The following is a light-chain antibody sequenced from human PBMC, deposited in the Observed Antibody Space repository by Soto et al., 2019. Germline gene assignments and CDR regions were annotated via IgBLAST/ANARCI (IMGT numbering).Light chain of an antibody. J-gene: IGKJ4*01. Sequence: DIVMIQTLLSLSVTPGQPASISCKSSQSLLHSDGKTYLYWYLQKPGQPPQLLIYEVSNRFSGVPHRYSGSRSATDFTLKISRVDAKDVGVYYCMQNIQLPLTYGVGTKVEIK. CDR2: EVS. CDR3: MQNIQLPLT. V-gene: IGKV2D-29*01. CDR1: QSLLHSDGKTY.